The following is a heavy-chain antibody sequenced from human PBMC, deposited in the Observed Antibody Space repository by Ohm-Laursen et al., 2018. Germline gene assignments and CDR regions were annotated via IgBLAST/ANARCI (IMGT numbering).Heavy chain of an antibody. CDR3: ARDEKNYYDSSGYDY. D-gene: IGHD3-22*01. J-gene: IGHJ4*02. CDR1: GGSISSYY. V-gene: IGHV4-59*01. CDR2: IYYSGST. Sequence: GTLSLTCTVSGGSISSYYWSWIRQPPGKGLEWIGYIYYSGSTNYNPSLKSRVTISVDTSKNQFSLKLSSVTAADTAVYYCARDEKNYYDSSGYDYWGQGTLVTVSS.